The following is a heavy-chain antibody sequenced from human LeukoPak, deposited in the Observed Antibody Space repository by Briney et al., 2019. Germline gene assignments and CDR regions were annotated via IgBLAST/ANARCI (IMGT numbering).Heavy chain of an antibody. V-gene: IGHV4-34*01. CDR2: INHSGST. CDR3: ARGRIPGQQLKYYYYYYGMDV. Sequence: SGTLSLTCAVYGGSFSGYYWSWIRQPPGKGLEWVGEINHSGSTNYNQSLKSRVTISVDTSKNQFSLKLSSVTAADTAVYYCARGRIPGQQLKYYYYYYGMDVWGQGTTVTVSS. D-gene: IGHD6-13*01. J-gene: IGHJ6*02. CDR1: GGSFSGYY.